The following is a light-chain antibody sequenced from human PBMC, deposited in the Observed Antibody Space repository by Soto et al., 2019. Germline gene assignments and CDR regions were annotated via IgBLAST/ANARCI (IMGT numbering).Light chain of an antibody. CDR1: QSLLHTTGKTH. V-gene: IGKV2D-29*01. J-gene: IGKJ2*01. Sequence: DLVVTQTPLSLSVTPGQPASISCKSSQSLLHTTGKTHLYWYLQRPGQPPQLLIYEVSNRFSGVPDRFSGSGSGKDFTLKISRVEAEDVGVYYCVQCIQIPYTFGQGTKLEI. CDR2: EVS. CDR3: VQCIQIPYT.